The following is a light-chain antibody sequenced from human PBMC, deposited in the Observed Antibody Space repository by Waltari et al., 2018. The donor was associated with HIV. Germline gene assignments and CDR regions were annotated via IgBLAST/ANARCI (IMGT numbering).Light chain of an antibody. J-gene: IGKJ2*01. V-gene: IGKV3-11*01. Sequence: EIVLTQSPATLSLSPGERATLSCSTSQSVSSYLAWYQQKPGQAPRLLIYDASNRATGSPARFSGSGSGTDFTLTISSLEPEDFAVYYCQQRSNWPSYTFGQGTKLEIK. CDR1: QSVSSY. CDR3: QQRSNWPSYT. CDR2: DAS.